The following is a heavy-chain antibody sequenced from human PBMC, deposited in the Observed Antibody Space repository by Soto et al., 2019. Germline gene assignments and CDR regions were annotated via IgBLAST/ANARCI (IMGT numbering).Heavy chain of an antibody. CDR3: ASGWGLHY. J-gene: IGHJ4*02. CDR1: GDSISNYY. D-gene: IGHD3-10*01. V-gene: IGHV4-59*01. CDR2: VYYSGST. Sequence: QVQLQESGPGLVKPSETLSLTCTVSGDSISNYYWYWIRQPPGKGLEWIGYVYYSGSTNYNPSLKSRVTMSVDTSKNQFSLKVSSVTAADTAVYYCASGWGLHYWGQGTLVSVSS.